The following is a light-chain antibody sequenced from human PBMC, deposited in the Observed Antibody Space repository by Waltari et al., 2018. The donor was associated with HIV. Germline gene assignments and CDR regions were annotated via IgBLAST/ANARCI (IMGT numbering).Light chain of an antibody. J-gene: IGLJ3*02. Sequence: QSALTQPASVSGSPGQSITISCSGPTSDIDPLTSVSWYQQRPGHAPNLIFFEFNDRPCDSSDRFSASKSGTTASLTISGLQAEDEADYYCSSYTTRNFLVFGGGTKLTV. V-gene: IGLV2-14*01. CDR2: EFN. CDR3: SSYTTRNFLV. CDR1: TSDIDPLTS.